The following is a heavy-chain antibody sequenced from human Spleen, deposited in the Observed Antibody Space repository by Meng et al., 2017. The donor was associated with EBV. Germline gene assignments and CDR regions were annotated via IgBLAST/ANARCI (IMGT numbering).Heavy chain of an antibody. V-gene: IGHV1-69*01. CDR2: LIPKSDAP. CDR1: GGTFRSDA. Sequence: HVDLVRFVGEVKKPGSSVKVSCKPSGGTFRSDAVSWVRQAPGQGLEWMGGLIPKSDAPYYEQKFQDRVTITADESTSTHYMDLSGLRSEDTAVYYCASESGRGFTPDYWGQGTLVTVSS. CDR3: ASESGRGFTPDY. D-gene: IGHD3-10*01. J-gene: IGHJ4*02.